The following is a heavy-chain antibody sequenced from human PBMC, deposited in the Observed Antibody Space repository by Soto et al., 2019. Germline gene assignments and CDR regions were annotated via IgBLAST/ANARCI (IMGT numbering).Heavy chain of an antibody. Sequence: LSLTCTVSGGSTSSYNYWSWIRQPPGKGLEWIGHIYYSGNTDYNPSLKSRLAISIDTSKNQFSLKLSSVTAADTAVYFCAREGGESSDGLYYFDSWGQGSLVTVSS. V-gene: IGHV4-30-4*01. J-gene: IGHJ4*02. CDR2: IYYSGNT. D-gene: IGHD3-16*01. CDR3: AREGGESSDGLYYFDS. CDR1: GGSTSSYNY.